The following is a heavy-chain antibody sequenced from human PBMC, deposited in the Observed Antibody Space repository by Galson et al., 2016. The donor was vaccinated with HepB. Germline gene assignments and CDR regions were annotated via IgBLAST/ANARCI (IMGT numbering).Heavy chain of an antibody. J-gene: IGHJ4*02. CDR2: ISTSSWSI. CDR1: GFTFRNYG. D-gene: IGHD3-16*01. V-gene: IGHV3-48*01. CDR3: ARAAGGVMGSYYFDY. Sequence: SLRLSCAASGFTFRNYGMNWVRQAPGKGLEWVSYISTSSWSIYYADSVKGRFTISRDNSKNTLHLQITGLRAEDTAVYYCARAAGGVMGSYYFDYWGQGTLVTVSS.